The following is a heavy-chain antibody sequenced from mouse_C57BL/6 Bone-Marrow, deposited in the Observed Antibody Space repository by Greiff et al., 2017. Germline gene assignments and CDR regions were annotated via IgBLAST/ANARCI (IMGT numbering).Heavy chain of an antibody. CDR3: ARSLLLRGYAMDY. V-gene: IGHV1-59*01. J-gene: IGHJ4*01. CDR1: GYTFTSYW. D-gene: IGHD1-1*01. CDR2: IDPSDSYT. Sequence: VQLQQPGAELVRPGTSVKLSCKASGYTFTSYWMHWVKQRPGQGLEWIGVIDPSDSYTNYNQKFKGKATLTVDTSSSTAYMQLSSLTSEDSAVYYCARSLLLRGYAMDYWGQGTSVTVSS.